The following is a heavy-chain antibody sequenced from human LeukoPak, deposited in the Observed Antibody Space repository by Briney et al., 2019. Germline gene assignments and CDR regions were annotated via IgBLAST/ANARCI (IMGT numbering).Heavy chain of an antibody. CDR3: ARGPYDYGDYGGSFDY. CDR1: GGSFSGYY. CDR2: INHSGST. D-gene: IGHD4-17*01. V-gene: IGHV4-34*01. Sequence: SETLSLTCAVYGGSFSGYYWSWIRQPPGKGLEWIGEINHSGSTNYNPSLKSRVTMSVDTSKNQFSLKLSSVTAADTAVYYCARGPYDYGDYGGSFDYWGQGTLVTVSS. J-gene: IGHJ4*02.